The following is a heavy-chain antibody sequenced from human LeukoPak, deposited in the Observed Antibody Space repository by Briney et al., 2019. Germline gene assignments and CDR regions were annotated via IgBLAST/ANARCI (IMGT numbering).Heavy chain of an antibody. CDR1: GFTFSSYD. CDR3: VRDGLGTTPYDH. CDR2: IGTAGDT. D-gene: IGHD7-27*01. V-gene: IGHV3-13*01. Sequence: GGSLRLSCAASGFTFSSYDMHWVRQATGKGLEWVSAIGTAGDTYYPGSVKGRFTISRDNAKNTLYLQMNSLRPEDTAVYYCVRDGLGTTPYDHWGQGTLVTVSS. J-gene: IGHJ4*02.